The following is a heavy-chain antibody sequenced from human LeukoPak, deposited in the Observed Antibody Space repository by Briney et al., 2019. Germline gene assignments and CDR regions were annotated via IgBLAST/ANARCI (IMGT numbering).Heavy chain of an antibody. CDR3: ASSSSGYYFYTTPAAFDY. D-gene: IGHD3-22*01. V-gene: IGHV1-69*13. CDR2: IIPIFGTA. Sequence: ASVKVSCKASGGTFSSYAISWVRQAPGQGLEWMGGIIPIFGTANYAQKFQGRVTITADESTSTAYMELSSLRSEDTAVYYCASSSSGYYFYTTPAAFDYWGQGTLVTVSS. J-gene: IGHJ4*02. CDR1: GGTFSSYA.